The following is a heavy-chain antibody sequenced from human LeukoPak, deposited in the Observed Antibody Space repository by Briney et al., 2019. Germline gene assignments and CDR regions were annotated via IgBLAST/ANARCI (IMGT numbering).Heavy chain of an antibody. J-gene: IGHJ6*02. D-gene: IGHD5-18*01. CDR2: ISWNSGSI. CDR3: AKVLFRGYAYYGMDV. CDR1: GFTFDDYA. V-gene: IGHV3-9*01. Sequence: GRSLRLSCAASGFTFDDYAMHGVRQAPGKGLEWVSGISWNSGSIGYADSVKGRFTISRDNAKNSLYLQMNSLRAEDTALYYCAKVLFRGYAYYGMDVWGQGTTVTVSS.